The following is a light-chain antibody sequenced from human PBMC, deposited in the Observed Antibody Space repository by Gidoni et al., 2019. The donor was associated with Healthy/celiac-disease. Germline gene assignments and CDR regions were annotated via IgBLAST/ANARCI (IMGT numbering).Light chain of an antibody. CDR3: MQRIEFPYT. J-gene: IGKJ2*01. CDR1: QSLLDSEDGNTS. V-gene: IGKV2-40*01. CDR2: TLS. Sequence: AQTAPSLPVTPGEPASLSCRSSQSLLDSEDGNTSLDWYLQKPGQSPQLLIYTLSYRPSGVPDRFSGSGSGTDFTLKISRVEAEDVGVYYCMQRIEFPYTFGQGTKLEIK.